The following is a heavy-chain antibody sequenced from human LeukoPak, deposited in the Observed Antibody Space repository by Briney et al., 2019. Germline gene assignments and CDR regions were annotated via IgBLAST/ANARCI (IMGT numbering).Heavy chain of an antibody. Sequence: PGGSLRLSCAASGFTFSNAWMSWVRQAPGKGLEWLGRIKSKTNGGTADYAAPVKGRFTISRDDSKSTVYLQMNSLKIEDTAVYWCTTAPAAEDYWGQGTLVTVSS. CDR1: GFTFSNAW. V-gene: IGHV3-15*01. D-gene: IGHD6-25*01. CDR3: TTAPAAEDY. J-gene: IGHJ4*02. CDR2: IKSKTNGGTA.